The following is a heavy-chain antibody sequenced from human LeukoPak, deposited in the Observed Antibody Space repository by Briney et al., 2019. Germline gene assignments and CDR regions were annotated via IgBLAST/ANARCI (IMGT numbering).Heavy chain of an antibody. D-gene: IGHD3-3*01. V-gene: IGHV1-2*06. CDR1: GYTFTGYF. J-gene: IGHJ3*02. CDR3: ARCSPPVLRFLEWSEARDAFDI. Sequence: GASVKVSCKASGYTFTGYFMHWVRQAPGQGLERMGRINPNSGGTDYAQKFQGRVTMTRDTSINTAYMELSRLSSDDTAVYYCARCSPPVLRFLEWSEARDAFDIWGQGTMVTVSS. CDR2: INPNSGGT.